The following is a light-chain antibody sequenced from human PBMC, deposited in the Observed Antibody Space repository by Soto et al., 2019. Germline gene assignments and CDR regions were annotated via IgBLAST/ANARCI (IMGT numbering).Light chain of an antibody. CDR1: QTISRY. CDR3: QQSFSIPWT. Sequence: DIQMTPSPSTLSASVGDRVTITCRASQTISRYLNWYQQKPGRAPYLLSYAASSLHSGVPSRFSVSGSGTDFTLTITRLQPEDFATYYCQQSFSIPWTFGQRTKVDI. CDR2: AAS. J-gene: IGKJ1*01. V-gene: IGKV1-39*01.